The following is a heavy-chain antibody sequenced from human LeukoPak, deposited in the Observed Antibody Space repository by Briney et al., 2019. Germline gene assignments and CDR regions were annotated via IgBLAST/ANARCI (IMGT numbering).Heavy chain of an antibody. CDR3: AKVHMYYHESSGYIDY. V-gene: IGHV3-23*01. J-gene: IGHJ4*02. D-gene: IGHD3-22*01. CDR1: GFTFSSYA. Sequence: GSLRLSCVASGFTFSSYAMSWVRQAPGKGLEWASAISGSGSSTYYADSVKGRFTISRDNSKNTLYLQMNSLRAEDTAVYYCAKVHMYYHESSGYIDYWGQGTLVIVSS. CDR2: ISGSGSST.